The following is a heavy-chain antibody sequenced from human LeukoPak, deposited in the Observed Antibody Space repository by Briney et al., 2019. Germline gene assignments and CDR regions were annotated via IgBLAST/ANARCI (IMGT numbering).Heavy chain of an antibody. Sequence: GGSLRLSCAASGFTFSSYGMHWVRQAPGKGLEWVAVIWYDGSNKYYADSVKGRFTISRDNSKNTLYLQMNSLRAEDTAVYYCASLPYCSGGSCYGDAFDIWGQGTMVTVSS. J-gene: IGHJ3*02. CDR3: ASLPYCSGGSCYGDAFDI. CDR1: GFTFSSYG. CDR2: IWYDGSNK. D-gene: IGHD2-15*01. V-gene: IGHV3-33*01.